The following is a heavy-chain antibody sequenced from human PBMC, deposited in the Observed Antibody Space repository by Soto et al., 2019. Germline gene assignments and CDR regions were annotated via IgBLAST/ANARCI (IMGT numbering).Heavy chain of an antibody. D-gene: IGHD6-13*01. CDR2: ISSSSSTI. Sequence: GGSLRLSCAASGFTFSSYSMNWVRQAPGKGLEWVSYISSSSSTIYYADSVKGRFTISRDNAKNSLYLQMNSLRDEDTAVYYCARDPFGSSWYRDYFDYWGQGTLVTVSS. J-gene: IGHJ4*02. V-gene: IGHV3-48*02. CDR3: ARDPFGSSWYRDYFDY. CDR1: GFTFSSYS.